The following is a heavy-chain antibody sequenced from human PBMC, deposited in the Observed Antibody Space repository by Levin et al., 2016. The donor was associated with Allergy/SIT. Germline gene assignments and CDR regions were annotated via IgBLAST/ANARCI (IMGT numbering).Heavy chain of an antibody. Sequence: GGSLRLSCKGSGYSFTSYWIAWVRQLPGKGLEWMGHVHPGDSDTRYSPSFQGQVTVSADKSISTAYLHWSSLKASDTAIYYCARRATTGEFDYWGQGTLITVSS. D-gene: IGHD7-27*01. CDR2: VHPGDSDT. CDR3: ARRATTGEFDY. CDR1: GYSFTSYW. J-gene: IGHJ4*02. V-gene: IGHV5-51*01.